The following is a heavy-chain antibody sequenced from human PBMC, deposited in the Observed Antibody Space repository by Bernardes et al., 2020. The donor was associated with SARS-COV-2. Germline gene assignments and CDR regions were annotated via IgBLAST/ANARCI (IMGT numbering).Heavy chain of an antibody. CDR2: LYSGGNT. CDR1: GFTVSNNY. D-gene: IGHD2-15*01. CDR3: ARHCSGGTCSRSFDY. Sequence: GSLRLSCAASGFTVSNNYMSWVRQAPGKGLEWVSVLYSGGNTDYADSVKGRFTISRDNAKNTLYLQMNSLRTEDTAVYYCARHCSGGTCSRSFDYWGQGTLVTVSS. V-gene: IGHV3-66*02. J-gene: IGHJ4*02.